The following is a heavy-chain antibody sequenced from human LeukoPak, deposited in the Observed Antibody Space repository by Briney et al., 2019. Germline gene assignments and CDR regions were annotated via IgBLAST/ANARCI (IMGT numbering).Heavy chain of an antibody. D-gene: IGHD2-21*02. CDR1: GFTFSSYE. J-gene: IGHJ4*02. CDR3: AREPVYCGGDCYFDY. CDR2: ISSSGSTI. Sequence: QPGGSLRLSCAASGFTFSSYEMNWVRQAPGKGLEWVSYISSSGSTIYYADSVKGRFTISRDNAKNSQYLQMNSLRAEDTAVYYCAREPVYCGGDCYFDYWGQGTLVTVSS. V-gene: IGHV3-48*03.